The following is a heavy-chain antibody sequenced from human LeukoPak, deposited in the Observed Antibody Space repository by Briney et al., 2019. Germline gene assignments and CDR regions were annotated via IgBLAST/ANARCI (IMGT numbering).Heavy chain of an antibody. V-gene: IGHV4-4*07. CDR2: IYTSGST. CDR1: GGSISSYY. CDR3: ARDVVLWFGETGWFDP. J-gene: IGHJ5*02. Sequence: PSETLSLTCTVSGGSISSYYWSWIRQPAGKGLEWIGRIYTSGSTNYNPSLKSRVTMSVDTSKNQFSLKLSSVTAADTAVYYCARDVVLWFGETGWFDPWGQGTLVTVSS. D-gene: IGHD3-10*01.